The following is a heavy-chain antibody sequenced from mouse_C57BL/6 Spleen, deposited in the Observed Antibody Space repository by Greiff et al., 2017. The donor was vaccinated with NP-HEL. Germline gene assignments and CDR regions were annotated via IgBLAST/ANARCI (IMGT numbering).Heavy chain of an antibody. J-gene: IGHJ1*03. CDR1: GYAFSSYW. Sequence: VQLQQSGAELVKPGASVKISCKASGYAFSSYWMNWVKQRPGKGLEWIGQIYPGDGDTNYNGKFKGKATLTADKSSSTAYMQLSSLTSEDSAVYFCARSENYYGSSWYFAVWGTVTTVTVSS. CDR3: ARSENYYGSSWYFAV. D-gene: IGHD1-1*01. CDR2: IYPGDGDT. V-gene: IGHV1-80*01.